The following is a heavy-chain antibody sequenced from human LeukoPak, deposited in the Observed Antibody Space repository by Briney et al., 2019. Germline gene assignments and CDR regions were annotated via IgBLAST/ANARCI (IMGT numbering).Heavy chain of an antibody. CDR2: IYPADSDI. D-gene: IGHD1-26*01. Sequence: GESLKISCKGSGYSITSYWIAWVRQMPGKGLEWMGMIYPADSDIRYSPSFQGQVTISADKSISTAYLQWSSLKASDTAMYYCARASGTYSYYFDYWGQGTLVTVSS. CDR3: ARASGTYSYYFDY. CDR1: GYSITSYW. J-gene: IGHJ4*02. V-gene: IGHV5-51*01.